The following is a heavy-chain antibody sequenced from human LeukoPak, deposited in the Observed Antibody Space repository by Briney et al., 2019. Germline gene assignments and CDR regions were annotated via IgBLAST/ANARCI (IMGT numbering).Heavy chain of an antibody. CDR3: ARLGPAAGTSFDY. CDR2: ISYSGST. Sequence: SETLSLTCTVSGGSISSGGYYWGWIRQPPGKGLEWIGYISYSGSTNYNPSLKSRVTISVDTSMNQFSLKLSSVTAADTAVYYCARLGPAAGTSFDYWGQGTLVTVSS. CDR1: GGSISSGGYY. D-gene: IGHD6-13*01. V-gene: IGHV4-61*05. J-gene: IGHJ4*02.